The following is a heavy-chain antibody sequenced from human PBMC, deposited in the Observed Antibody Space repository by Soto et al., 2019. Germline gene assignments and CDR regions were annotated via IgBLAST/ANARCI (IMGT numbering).Heavy chain of an antibody. CDR1: GFTFSSYS. V-gene: IGHV3-48*01. Sequence: EVQLVESGGGLVQPGGSLRLSCAASGFTFSSYSMNWVRQAPGKGLEWVSYISSSSSTIYYADSVKGRFTISRDNAKNSLYLQMNSLRAEDTAVYYCARSQQLGPLYYYYYYMDVWGKGTTVTVSS. CDR3: ARSQQLGPLYYYYYYMDV. CDR2: ISSSSSTI. J-gene: IGHJ6*03. D-gene: IGHD6-13*01.